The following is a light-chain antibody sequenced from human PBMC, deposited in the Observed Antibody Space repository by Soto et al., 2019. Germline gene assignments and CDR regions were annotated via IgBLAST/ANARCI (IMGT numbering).Light chain of an antibody. CDR1: QSISTW. Sequence: DIQMTQSPSALSASVGDRVNITCRASQSISTWLAWYQQKPGEAPKLLMYKASSLDSGVPSRFSGSGSGTEFTLTISGLLPEDFATDYCQKYKTKSPPVGQGTKVDSK. CDR2: KAS. CDR3: QKYKTKSPP. V-gene: IGKV1-5*03. J-gene: IGKJ1*01.